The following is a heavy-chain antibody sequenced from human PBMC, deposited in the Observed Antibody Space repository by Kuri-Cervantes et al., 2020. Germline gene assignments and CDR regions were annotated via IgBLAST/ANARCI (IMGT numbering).Heavy chain of an antibody. Sequence: SVKVSCKASGGTFSSYAISWVRQAPGQGLEWMGGIIPIFGTANYAQKLQGRVTMTTDTSTSTAYMELRSLRSDDTAVYYCARGPAAAGIDIWGQGTMVTVSS. D-gene: IGHD6-13*01. V-gene: IGHV1-69*05. J-gene: IGHJ3*02. CDR1: GGTFSSYA. CDR2: IIPIFGTA. CDR3: ARGPAAAGIDI.